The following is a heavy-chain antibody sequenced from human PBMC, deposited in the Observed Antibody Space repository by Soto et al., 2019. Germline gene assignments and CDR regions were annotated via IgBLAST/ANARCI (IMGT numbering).Heavy chain of an antibody. Sequence: SVKVSCKASGGTFSSFGTSWVRQAPGQGLEWMGGIIPVFGRPNYAQRFRGRLTITADESTNTSYMELIDLTSEDTAVYYCAREASGYDFWGQGTQVTVSS. CDR2: IIPVFGRP. CDR1: GGTFSSFG. D-gene: IGHD5-12*01. J-gene: IGHJ1*01. V-gene: IGHV1-69*13. CDR3: AREASGYDF.